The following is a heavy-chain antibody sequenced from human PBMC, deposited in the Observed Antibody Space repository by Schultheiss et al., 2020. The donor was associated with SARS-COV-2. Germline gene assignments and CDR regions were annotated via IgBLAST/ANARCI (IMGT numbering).Heavy chain of an antibody. D-gene: IGHD3-22*01. Sequence: SETLSLTCTVSGGSISSGGYYWSWIRQHPGKGLEWIGYIYYSGSTYYNPSLKSRVTISVDTSKNQFSLKLSSVTAADTAVYYCAREYYDSSGYYYGPAFDIWGQGTMVTVSS. J-gene: IGHJ3*02. CDR2: IYYSGST. V-gene: IGHV4-31*03. CDR3: AREYYDSSGYYYGPAFDI. CDR1: GGSISSGGYY.